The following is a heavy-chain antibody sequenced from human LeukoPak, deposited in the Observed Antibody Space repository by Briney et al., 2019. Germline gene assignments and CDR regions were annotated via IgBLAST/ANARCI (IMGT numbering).Heavy chain of an antibody. D-gene: IGHD4-11*01. Sequence: GGSLRLSCAAFGFTFSSSWMYWVRQAPGKGLVWVSRINSDESITTYADSVKGRFTISRDNAKNTLYLQMNSLRAEDTAVYYCARGLVPGFLDYWGQGTPVTVSS. CDR2: INSDESIT. V-gene: IGHV3-74*01. CDR3: ARGLVPGFLDY. J-gene: IGHJ4*02. CDR1: GFTFSSSW.